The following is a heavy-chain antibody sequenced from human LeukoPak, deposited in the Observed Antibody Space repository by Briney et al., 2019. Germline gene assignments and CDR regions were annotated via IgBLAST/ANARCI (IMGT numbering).Heavy chain of an antibody. CDR1: GGSVSSNS. V-gene: IGHV4-59*02. CDR2: ISYSGST. J-gene: IGHJ6*03. CDR3: ARASGEEGNWDVLFYYYYMDV. D-gene: IGHD1-1*01. Sequence: SETLSLTCTMSGGSVSSNSWSWIRQPPGKGLEWIGYISYSGSTNYNPSLNSRVTISVDTSKNQLSLKLTSVTAADTAVYYCARASGEEGNWDVLFYYYYMDVWGTGITVTVSS.